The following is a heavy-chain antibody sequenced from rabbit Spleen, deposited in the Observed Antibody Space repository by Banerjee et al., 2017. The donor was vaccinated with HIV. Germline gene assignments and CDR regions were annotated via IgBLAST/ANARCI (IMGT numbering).Heavy chain of an antibody. CDR1: GFSFSSSYY. CDR2: IDPFFGTT. V-gene: IGHV1S45*01. J-gene: IGHJ4*01. CDR3: ARDPYDFVGDALNV. D-gene: IGHD2-1*01. Sequence: QEQLVESGGGLVQPEGSLTLTCTASGFSFSSSYYMSWVRQAPGKGLEWIGYIDPFFGTTYYASWVNGRFTISSHNAQNTLYLQLNSLTVADTATYFCARDPYDFVGDALNVWGQGTLVT.